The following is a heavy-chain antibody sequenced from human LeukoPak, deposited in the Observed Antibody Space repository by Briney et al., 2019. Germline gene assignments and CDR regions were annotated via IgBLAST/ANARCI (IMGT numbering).Heavy chain of an antibody. CDR1: GLNFDDSA. CDR3: AKESGKFDY. Sequence: GGSLRLSCVASGLNFDDSAMHWVRQAPGKGLEWVSLISADGGSTFSADSVKGRFSISRDNSKNSLYLQMNSLGSEDTAMYYCAKESGKFDYWGRGTLVAVSS. V-gene: IGHV3-43*02. CDR2: ISADGGST. J-gene: IGHJ4*02.